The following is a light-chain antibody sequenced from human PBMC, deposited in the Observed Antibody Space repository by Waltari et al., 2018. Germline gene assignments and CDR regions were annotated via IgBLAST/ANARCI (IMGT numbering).Light chain of an antibody. CDR2: RTA. CDR3: AAWDASRSGRM. Sequence: QKPPGPAPKLLSERTAEGPAGVPDRFSCSTSRTPASLSISGLRSRDEADYYCAAWDASRSGRMFGGGTRLTVL. V-gene: IGLV1-47*01. J-gene: IGLJ3*02.